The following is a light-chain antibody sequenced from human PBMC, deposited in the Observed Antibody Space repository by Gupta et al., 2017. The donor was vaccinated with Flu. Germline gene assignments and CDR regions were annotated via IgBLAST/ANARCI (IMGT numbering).Light chain of an antibody. Sequence: SSVLTQPPSVSVAPGQTASITCGGTSVGSESVHWYQPTPAQAPVMVVYDDSDRPSGIPERISGSKSATTATLTTIRVDAGDGADYYCQVEERTSDQRVFGGGTKLTVL. V-gene: IGLV3-21*02. CDR3: QVEERTSDQRV. CDR1: SVGSES. CDR2: DDS. J-gene: IGLJ3*02.